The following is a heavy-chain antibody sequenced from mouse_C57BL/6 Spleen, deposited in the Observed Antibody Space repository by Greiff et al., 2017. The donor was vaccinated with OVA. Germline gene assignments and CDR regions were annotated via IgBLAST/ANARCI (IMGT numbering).Heavy chain of an antibody. CDR3: ARDGDYGYEFDY. Sequence: EVKLEESGPGLVKPSQSLSLTCSVTGYSITSGYYWNWIRQFPGNKLEWMGYISYDGSNNYNPSLKNRISITRDTSKNQFFLKLNSVTTEDTATYYCARDGDYGYEFDYWGQGTTLTVSS. CDR1: GYSITSGYY. V-gene: IGHV3-6*01. CDR2: ISYDGSN. D-gene: IGHD2-2*01. J-gene: IGHJ2*01.